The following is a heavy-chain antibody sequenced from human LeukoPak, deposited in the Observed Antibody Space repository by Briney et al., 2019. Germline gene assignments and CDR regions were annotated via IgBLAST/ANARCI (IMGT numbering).Heavy chain of an antibody. Sequence: GGSLRLSCAASGFTFSTYSMHWVRQAPGKGLEWVSSISSSDGGYIYYADSVKGRFTISRDNAKDSLYLQMKSLRAEDTAVYYCARDRGYCSSTSCYRIYYYYYGMDVWGQGTTVTVSS. CDR2: ISSSDGGYI. CDR1: GFTFSTYS. J-gene: IGHJ6*02. CDR3: ARDRGYCSSTSCYRIYYYYYGMDV. D-gene: IGHD2-2*02. V-gene: IGHV3-21*01.